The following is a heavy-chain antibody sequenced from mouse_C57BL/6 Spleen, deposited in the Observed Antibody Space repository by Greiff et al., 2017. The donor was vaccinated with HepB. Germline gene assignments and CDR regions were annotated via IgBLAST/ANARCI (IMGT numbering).Heavy chain of an antibody. CDR3: ARAYYYGSSYLFDY. Sequence: DVHLVESGGGLVKPGGSLKLSCAASGFTFSSYAMSWVRQTPEKRLEWVATISDGGSYTYYPDNVKGRFTISRDNAKNNLYLQMSHLKSEDTAMYYCARAYYYGSSYLFDYWGQGTTLTVSS. V-gene: IGHV5-4*01. D-gene: IGHD1-1*01. CDR2: ISDGGSYT. J-gene: IGHJ2*01. CDR1: GFTFSSYA.